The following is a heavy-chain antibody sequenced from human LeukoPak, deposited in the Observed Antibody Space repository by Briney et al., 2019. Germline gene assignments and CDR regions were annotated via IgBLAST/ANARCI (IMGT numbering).Heavy chain of an antibody. V-gene: IGHV4-34*01. J-gene: IGHJ4*02. D-gene: IGHD3-3*01. CDR1: GGSFSGYY. Sequence: SETLSLTCAVYGGSFSGYYWSWIRQPPGKGLEWIGEINHSGSTNYNPSLKSRVTISVDTSKNQFSPKLSSVTAADTAVYYCARGRRSITIFGVVISGWYFDYWGQGTLVTVSS. CDR3: ARGRRSITIFGVVISGWYFDY. CDR2: INHSGST.